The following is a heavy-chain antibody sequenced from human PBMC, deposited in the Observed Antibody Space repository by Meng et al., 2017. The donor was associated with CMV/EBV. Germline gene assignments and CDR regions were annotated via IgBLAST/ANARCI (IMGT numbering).Heavy chain of an antibody. D-gene: IGHD3-22*01. CDR2: IYYTGNT. CDR1: RGSIRSYY. V-gene: IGHV4-59*01. J-gene: IGHJ4*02. CDR3: ARAGEDYYYDNSGYPGYFDY. Sequence: SETLSLTCTVSRGSIRSYYWSWIRLPPGKGLEWIGYIYYTGNTNYNSSLKSRVTISLNTSKNQFSLRLSSVTAADTAVYYCARAGEDYYYDNSGYPGYFDYWGQGTLVTVSS.